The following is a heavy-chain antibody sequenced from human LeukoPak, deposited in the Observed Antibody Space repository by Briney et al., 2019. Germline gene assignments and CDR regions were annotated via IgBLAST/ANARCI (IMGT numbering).Heavy chain of an antibody. CDR2: ISWDGDTT. Sequence: GGSLRLSCAASGFTFDDYTMHWVRQAPGKGLEWVSLISWDGDTTYYANSVKGRFTISRDNSKNSLYLQMNNLRTEDTALYYCAKEEGITGTTNAFDIWGKGTRVTVSS. J-gene: IGHJ3*02. CDR3: AKEEGITGTTNAFDI. V-gene: IGHV3-43*01. D-gene: IGHD1-7*01. CDR1: GFTFDDYT.